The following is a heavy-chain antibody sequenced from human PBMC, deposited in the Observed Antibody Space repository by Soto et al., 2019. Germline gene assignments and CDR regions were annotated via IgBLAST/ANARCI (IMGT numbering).Heavy chain of an antibody. CDR3: ARDSAVVGSSWSNFDY. V-gene: IGHV1-69*12. CDR2: IIPIFGTA. D-gene: IGHD6-13*01. Sequence: QVKLVQSGAEVKKAGSSVKVSCKASGGTFSSYAISWVRQAPGQGLEWKGGIIPIFGTANYAQKFQGRVTITADESTSTAYMELSSLRSADTAVYYCARDSAVVGSSWSNFDYWGQGTLVTVSS. J-gene: IGHJ4*02. CDR1: GGTFSSYA.